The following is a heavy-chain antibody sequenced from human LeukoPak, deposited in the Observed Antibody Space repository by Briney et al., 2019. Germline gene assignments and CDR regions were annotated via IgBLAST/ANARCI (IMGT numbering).Heavy chain of an antibody. J-gene: IGHJ4*02. CDR1: GFSFSDYE. Sequence: GGSLRLSCAASGFSFSDYEMNWVRQAPGKGLEWLSHIDISGNTIHYADSVKGRFTISRDNAKNTVFLQMSSLRAEDTALYYCARKSASGNYPLDYWGQGTLVTVSS. CDR2: IDISGNTI. D-gene: IGHD3-10*01. CDR3: ARKSASGNYPLDY. V-gene: IGHV3-48*03.